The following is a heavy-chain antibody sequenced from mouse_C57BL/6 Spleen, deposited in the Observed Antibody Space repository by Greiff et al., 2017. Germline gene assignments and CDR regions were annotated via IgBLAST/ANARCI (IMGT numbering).Heavy chain of an antibody. CDR1: GYTFTDHT. V-gene: IGHV1-78*01. Sequence: QVQLQQSDAELVKPGASVKISCKVSGYTFTDHTIHWMKQRPEQGLEWIGYIYPRDGSTKYNEKFKGKATLTADKSSSTAYMQLNSLTSEDSAVYFCARGGYYYGSSSSYWYFDVWGTGTTVTVSS. CDR2: IYPRDGST. J-gene: IGHJ1*03. CDR3: ARGGYYYGSSSSYWYFDV. D-gene: IGHD1-1*01.